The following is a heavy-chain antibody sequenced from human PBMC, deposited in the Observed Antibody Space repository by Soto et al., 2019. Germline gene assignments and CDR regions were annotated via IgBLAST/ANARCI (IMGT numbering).Heavy chain of an antibody. CDR1: GFTMSTYS. CDR3: ASPKVAVDALRDRYFDF. CDR2: ISVTPGIT. Sequence: EMQLLESGGGLVQPGGSLRLSCAASGFTMSTYSVTWVRQAPGKGLEWVSGISVTPGITFYADSVKGRFTISRDSSNNAVYLQMNTLNAGDTAVYYCASPKVAVDALRDRYFDFWGRGTLVTVSS. D-gene: IGHD2-15*01. J-gene: IGHJ2*01. V-gene: IGHV3-23*01.